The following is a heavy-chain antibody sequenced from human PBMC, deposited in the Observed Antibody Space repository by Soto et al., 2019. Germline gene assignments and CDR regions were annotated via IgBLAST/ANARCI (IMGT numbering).Heavy chain of an antibody. CDR3: ARSVRSGGSCYGY. V-gene: IGHV4-39*01. CDR2: IYYSGST. D-gene: IGHD2-15*01. Sequence: SETLSLTCTVSGGSISSSSYYWGWIRQPPGKGLEWIGSIYYSGSTYYNPSLKSRVPISVDTSKNQFSLKLSSVTAADTAVYYCARSVRSGGSCYGYWGQGTLVTVSS. J-gene: IGHJ4*02. CDR1: GGSISSSSYY.